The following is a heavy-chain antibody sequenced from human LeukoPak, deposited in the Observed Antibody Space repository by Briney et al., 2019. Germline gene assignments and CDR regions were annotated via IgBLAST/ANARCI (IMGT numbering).Heavy chain of an antibody. CDR3: ARGANDIGDY. CDR2: IISFFETV. Sequence: SVKVSCKASGGTFISYAISWVRQAPGQGLEGMGGIISFFETVNYAQKFQGRITNTADKSTSTAYMELSSLTSEDTAVYYCARGANDIGDYWGQGTLVTVSS. D-gene: IGHD1-26*01. J-gene: IGHJ4*02. CDR1: GGTFISYA. V-gene: IGHV1-69*06.